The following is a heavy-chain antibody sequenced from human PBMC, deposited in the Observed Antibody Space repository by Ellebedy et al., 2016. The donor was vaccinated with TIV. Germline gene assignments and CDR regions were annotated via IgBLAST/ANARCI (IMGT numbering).Heavy chain of an antibody. CDR2: INQDGSGK. CDR1: GFTFSTYW. V-gene: IGHV3-7*01. CDR3: GTSALNWGPDGFDI. D-gene: IGHD7-27*01. J-gene: IGHJ3*02. Sequence: GESLKISCTASGFTFSTYWMTWVRQAPGKGLEWVANINQDGSGKYYVDSVKGQFTISRDNAKNSLYLQMNSLRAEDTAVYYCGTSALNWGPDGFDIWGQGTMVTVSS.